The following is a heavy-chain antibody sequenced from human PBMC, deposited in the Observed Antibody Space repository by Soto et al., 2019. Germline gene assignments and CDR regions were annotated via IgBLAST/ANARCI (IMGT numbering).Heavy chain of an antibody. J-gene: IGHJ3*02. CDR3: ARLGERSAFDI. CDR1: GGSISSSSYY. D-gene: IGHD3-10*01. V-gene: IGHV4-39*01. CDR2: IYHSGST. Sequence: HLQLQESGPGLVKPSETLSLTCTVSGGSISSSSYYWGWIRQPPGKGLEWIGNIYHSGSTYYNASLRSRVTISVNTSKNQFSLKLGSVTAADTAVYYCARLGERSAFDIWGQGTMVTVSS.